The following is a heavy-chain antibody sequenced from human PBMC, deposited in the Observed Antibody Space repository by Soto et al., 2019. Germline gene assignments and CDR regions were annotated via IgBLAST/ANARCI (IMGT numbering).Heavy chain of an antibody. CDR2: IYYSGST. CDR1: GGCISSGGYY. J-gene: IGHJ4*02. Sequence: SETLSLTCTVSGGCISSGGYYWSWIRQHPGKGLEWIGYIYYSGSTYYNPSLKSRVTISLDKSKSQFSLKLNSVTAADSAVYFCARLEGLATISYYFDFWGPGALVTVSS. CDR3: ARLEGLATISYYFDF. V-gene: IGHV4-31*03. D-gene: IGHD5-12*01.